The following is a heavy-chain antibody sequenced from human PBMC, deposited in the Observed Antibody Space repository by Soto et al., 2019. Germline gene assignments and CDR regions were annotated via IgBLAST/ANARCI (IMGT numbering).Heavy chain of an antibody. V-gene: IGHV2-5*01. CDR2: IYWYDDK. CDR1: GVSLTTSGVG. D-gene: IGHD2-15*01. Sequence: QITLRESGPTLVQPTQTLTLTCTLSGVSLTTSGVGVGWIRQPPGKALEWLALIYWYDDKRFSPSPKSRLAITMDTSKNQVVMTMIDMAPVDTAIYYCAHRQRTVVVGAPFDLWGQGSQVTVSS. J-gene: IGHJ4*02. CDR3: AHRQRTVVVGAPFDL.